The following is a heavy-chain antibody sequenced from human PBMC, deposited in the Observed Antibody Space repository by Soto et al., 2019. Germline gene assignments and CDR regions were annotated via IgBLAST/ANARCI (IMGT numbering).Heavy chain of an antibody. V-gene: IGHV3-30*18. J-gene: IGHJ6*02. D-gene: IGHD4-17*01. CDR1: GFTFSSYG. Sequence: PGGSLRLSCAASGFTFSSYGMHWVRQAPGKGLEWVAVISYDGSNKYYADSVKGRSTISRDNSKNTLYLQMNSLRAEDTAVYYCAKDFTVTTYYYYYGMDVWGQGTTVTVSS. CDR2: ISYDGSNK. CDR3: AKDFTVTTYYYYYGMDV.